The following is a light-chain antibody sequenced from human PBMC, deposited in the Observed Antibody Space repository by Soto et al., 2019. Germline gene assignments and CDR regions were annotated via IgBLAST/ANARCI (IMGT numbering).Light chain of an antibody. V-gene: IGLV2-14*01. Sequence: QSALTQPASVSGSPGQSITISCTGTSSDVGGYNYVSWYQQYPGNAPKLMIYGVTNRPSGVSNRFSGSKTGNTASLTISGLQAEDEAYYYCFSHRSGDSHVFGTGTKLTVL. CDR1: SSDVGGYNY. CDR3: FSHRSGDSHV. CDR2: GVT. J-gene: IGLJ1*01.